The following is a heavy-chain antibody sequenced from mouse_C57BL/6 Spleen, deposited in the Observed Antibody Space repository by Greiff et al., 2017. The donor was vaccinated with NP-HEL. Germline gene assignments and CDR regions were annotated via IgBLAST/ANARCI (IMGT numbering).Heavy chain of an antibody. Sequence: VQLQQSGASVKISCKASGYAFSSYWMNWVKQRPGKGLEWIGQIYPGDGDTNYNGKFKGKATLTADKSSSTAYMQLSSLTSEDSAVYFCARYNFDYWGQGTTLTVSS. V-gene: IGHV1-80*01. CDR2: IYPGDGDT. CDR3: ARYNFDY. CDR1: GYAFSSYW. J-gene: IGHJ2*01.